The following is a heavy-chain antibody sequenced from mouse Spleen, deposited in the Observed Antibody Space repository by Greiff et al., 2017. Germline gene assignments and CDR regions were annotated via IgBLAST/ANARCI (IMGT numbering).Heavy chain of an antibody. CDR3: ARPAPYGSSDYYAMDY. J-gene: IGHJ4*01. CDR2: IYPGSGNT. V-gene: IGHV1-76*01. CDR1: GYTFTDYY. Sequence: QVQLQQSGAELVRPGASVKLSCKASGYTFTDYYINWVKQRPGQGLEWIARIYPGSGNTYYNEKFKGKATLTAEKSSSTAYMQLSSLTSEDSAAYFCARPAPYGSSDYYAMDYWGQGTSVTVSS. D-gene: IGHD1-1*01.